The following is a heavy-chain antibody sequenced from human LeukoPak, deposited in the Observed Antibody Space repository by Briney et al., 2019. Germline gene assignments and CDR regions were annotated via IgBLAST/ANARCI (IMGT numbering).Heavy chain of an antibody. V-gene: IGHV5-51*01. D-gene: IGHD4-17*01. J-gene: IGHJ4*02. CDR1: GSSFTSYW. CDR2: IYPGDSDT. Sequence: RGESLKISCQGSGSSFTSYWIGWVRQLPGKGLEWMGIIYPGDSDTRYSPSFQGQVTISADKSISTAYLQWSSLKASDTAMYYCARMTTVTTAVYWGQGTLVTVSS. CDR3: ARMTTVTTAVY.